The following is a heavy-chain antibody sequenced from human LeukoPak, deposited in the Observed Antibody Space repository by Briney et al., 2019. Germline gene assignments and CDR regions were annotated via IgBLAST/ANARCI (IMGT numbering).Heavy chain of an antibody. CDR2: IRNKANNYAT. V-gene: IGHV3-73*01. J-gene: IGHJ4*02. CDR1: GFTFSGSA. D-gene: IGHD6-19*01. CDR3: TSSIYSSGDY. Sequence: GGSLRLSCAACGFTFSGSAMHWVRQASGKGLEWVGRIRNKANNYATAYAAAVKGRFTISRDDSKNTAYLQMNSLKTEDTAVYYCTSSIYSSGDYWGQGTLVTVSS.